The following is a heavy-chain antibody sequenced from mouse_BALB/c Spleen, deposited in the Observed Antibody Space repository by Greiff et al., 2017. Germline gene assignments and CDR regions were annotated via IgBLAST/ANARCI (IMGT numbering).Heavy chain of an antibody. D-gene: IGHD3-3*01. J-gene: IGHJ4*01. CDR2: ISSGGSYT. Sequence: EVQGVESGGGLVKPGGSLKLSCAASGFTFSSYAMSWVRQTPEKRLEWVATISSGGSYTYYPDSVKGRFTISRDNAKNTLYLQMSSLRSEDTAMYYCARRGTDYAMDYWGQGTSVTVSS. CDR1: GFTFSSYA. V-gene: IGHV5-9-3*01. CDR3: ARRGTDYAMDY.